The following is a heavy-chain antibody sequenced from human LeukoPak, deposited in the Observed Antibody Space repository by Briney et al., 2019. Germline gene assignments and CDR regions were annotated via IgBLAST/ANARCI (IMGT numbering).Heavy chain of an antibody. J-gene: IGHJ4*02. CDR3: AKDRSGSGSNDY. V-gene: IGHV3-30*02. CDR2: IRYDGSNK. D-gene: IGHD3-3*01. Sequence: GRSLRLSCAASGFTFSSYGMHWVRQAPGKGLEWVAFIRYDGSNKYYADSVKGRFTISRDNSKNTLYLQMNSLRAEDTAVYYCAKDRSGSGSNDYWGQGTLVTVSS. CDR1: GFTFSSYG.